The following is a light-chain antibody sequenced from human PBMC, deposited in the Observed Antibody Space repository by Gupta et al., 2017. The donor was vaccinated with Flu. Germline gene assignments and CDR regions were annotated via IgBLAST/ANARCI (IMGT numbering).Light chain of an antibody. CDR2: DAS. CDR1: QDITNY. J-gene: IGKJ4*01. CDR3: QQYDNLPLT. V-gene: IGKV1-33*01. Sequence: PSSLPASVGDRVTITCQASQDITNYLKWYQQKPGKAPKLLIYDASNLETGVPSRFSGSGSGTDFSFTISSLQPEDTATYYCQQYDNLPLTFGGGTKVEIK.